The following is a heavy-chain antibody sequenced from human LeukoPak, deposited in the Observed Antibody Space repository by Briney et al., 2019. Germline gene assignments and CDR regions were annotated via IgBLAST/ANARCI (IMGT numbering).Heavy chain of an antibody. D-gene: IGHD3-22*01. CDR3: AKVGGDSSGYY. CDR2: ISGSGGST. Sequence: GGSLRLSCAASGISFSTYAMSWVRQAPGKRLEWVSAISGSGGSTYYADSVKGRFTISRDNSKNTLYLRMNSLRAEDTAVYYCAKVGGDSSGYYWGQGTLVTVSS. CDR1: GISFSTYA. J-gene: IGHJ4*02. V-gene: IGHV3-23*01.